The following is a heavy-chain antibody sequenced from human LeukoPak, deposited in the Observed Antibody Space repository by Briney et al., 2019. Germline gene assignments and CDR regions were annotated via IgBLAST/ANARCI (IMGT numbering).Heavy chain of an antibody. Sequence: GSLRLSCAASGFTFSNAYMSWVRQAPGKGLEWIGSIYYSGSTYYNPSLKSRVTISVDTSKNQFSLKLSSVTAADTAVYYCARHHYYDRLGFDPWGQGTLVTVSS. D-gene: IGHD3-22*01. CDR1: GFTFSNAY. V-gene: IGHV4-39*01. CDR3: ARHHYYDRLGFDP. J-gene: IGHJ5*02. CDR2: IYYSGST.